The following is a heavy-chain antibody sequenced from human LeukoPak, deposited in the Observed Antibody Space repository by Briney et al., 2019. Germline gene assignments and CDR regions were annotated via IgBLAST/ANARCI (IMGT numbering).Heavy chain of an antibody. CDR1: GGSFSGYY. CDR2: IYYSGST. CDR3: ARIFGSGYVFDY. V-gene: IGHV4-59*01. D-gene: IGHD5-12*01. J-gene: IGHJ4*02. Sequence: SETLSLTCAVYGGSFSGYYWSWIRQPPGKGLEWIGYIYYSGSTNYNPSLKSRVTISVDTSKNQFSLKLSSVTAADTAVYYCARIFGSGYVFDYWGQGTLVTDSS.